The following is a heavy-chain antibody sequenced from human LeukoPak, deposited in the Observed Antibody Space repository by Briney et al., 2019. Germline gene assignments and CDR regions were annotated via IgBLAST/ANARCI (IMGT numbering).Heavy chain of an antibody. CDR1: GFTFDDHA. V-gene: IGHV3-43*02. Sequence: PGGSLRLSCAASGFTFDDHAMHWVRQAPGRGLEWVSLISGDGGSTYYADSVKGRFTISRDNSKNSLYLQMNSLRTEDTALYYCANLEGLIPGAVDYWGQGTLVTVSS. J-gene: IGHJ4*02. D-gene: IGHD3-16*01. CDR2: ISGDGGST. CDR3: ANLEGLIPGAVDY.